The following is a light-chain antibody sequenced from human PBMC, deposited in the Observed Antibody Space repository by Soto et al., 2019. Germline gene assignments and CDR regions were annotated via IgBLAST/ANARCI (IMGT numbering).Light chain of an antibody. V-gene: IGLV1-40*01. CDR1: SSNIWAGYD. J-gene: IGLJ2*01. CDR3: QSYDSSLSGYVV. CDR2: GNS. Sequence: QSVLTQPPSVSGAPGQRVTISCTGSSSNIWAGYDVHWYQQLPGTAPKVLIYGNSHRRSGVPDRFSGSKSGTSASRAITGLQAEDEADYYCQSYDSSLSGYVVFGGGTKLTVL.